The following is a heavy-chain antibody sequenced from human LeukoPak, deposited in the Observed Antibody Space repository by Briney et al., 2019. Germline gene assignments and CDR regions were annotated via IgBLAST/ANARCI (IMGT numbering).Heavy chain of an antibody. CDR1: GFTFDDYA. V-gene: IGHV3-9*03. CDR3: AKDWGSSWYYFDY. J-gene: IGHJ4*02. D-gene: IGHD6-13*01. CDR2: ISWNSGSI. Sequence: SLRLSCAASGFTFDDYAMHWVRQAPGKGLEWVSGISWNSGSIGYADSVKGRFTISRDNAKNSLYLQMNSLRAEDMALYYCAKDWGSSWYYFDYWGQGTLVTVSS.